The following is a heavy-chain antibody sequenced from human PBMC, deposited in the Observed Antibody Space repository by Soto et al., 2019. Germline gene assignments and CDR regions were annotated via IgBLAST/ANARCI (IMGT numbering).Heavy chain of an antibody. CDR3: ARDRYCSGGSCYSPYYYYGMDV. V-gene: IGHV6-1*01. CDR1: GDSVSSNSVA. CDR2: TYYRSKWYN. D-gene: IGHD2-15*01. Sequence: PSQTLSLTCAISGDSVSSNSVAWNWIRQSPSRGLEWLGRTYYRSKWYNDYAVSVKSRITINPDTSKNQFSLQLNSVTPEDTAVYYCARDRYCSGGSCYSPYYYYGMDVWGQGTTVTVSS. J-gene: IGHJ6*02.